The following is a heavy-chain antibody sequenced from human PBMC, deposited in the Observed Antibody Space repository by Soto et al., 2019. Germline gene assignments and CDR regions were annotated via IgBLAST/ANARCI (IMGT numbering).Heavy chain of an antibody. D-gene: IGHD3-22*01. CDR1: GGSISSSSYY. CDR3: ARAFPMIVVVITKVWRWFDP. V-gene: IGHV4-39*07. Sequence: SETLSLTCTVSGGSISSSSYYWAWIRQPTGKGLEWIGSIYYSGKTNYNPSLRSRVTISVDTSKNQFSLKLSSVTAADTAVYYCARAFPMIVVVITKVWRWFDPWGQGTLVTVSS. J-gene: IGHJ5*02. CDR2: IYYSGKT.